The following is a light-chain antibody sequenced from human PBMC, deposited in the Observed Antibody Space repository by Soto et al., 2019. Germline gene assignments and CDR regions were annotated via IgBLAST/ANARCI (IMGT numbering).Light chain of an antibody. CDR2: WAY. CDR1: QSILYSSTNKNY. J-gene: IGKJ1*01. CDR3: QQSCTIPRT. V-gene: IGKV4-1*01. Sequence: DIVMTQSPDSLAVSLGERATINCKSSQSILYSSTNKNYLAWYQQKPGQPPKLLIYWAYTRESGVPDRISGSGSGTDFTLTISSLQDEDVAVYYCQQSCTIPRTFGQVTRVEIK.